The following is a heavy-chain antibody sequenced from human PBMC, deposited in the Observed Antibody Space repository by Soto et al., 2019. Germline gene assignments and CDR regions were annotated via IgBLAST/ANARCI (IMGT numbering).Heavy chain of an antibody. CDR3: ADGGEWSFNFEY. CDR1: GFTFSNAW. V-gene: IGHV3-15*01. J-gene: IGHJ4*02. Sequence: PGGALRLSCAASGFTFSNAWMSWVRQAPGKGLEWVXRXKXXXDXGXTXYXXXXKGRFTISRGDSKNTLYLQMNNLRAEDTAVYYCADGGEWSFNFEYWGLGTLLTVSS. CDR2: XKXXXDXGXT. D-gene: IGHD3-16*02.